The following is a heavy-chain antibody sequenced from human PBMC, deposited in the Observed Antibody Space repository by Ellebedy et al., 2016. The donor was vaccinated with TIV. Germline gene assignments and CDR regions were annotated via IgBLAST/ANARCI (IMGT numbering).Heavy chain of an antibody. J-gene: IGHJ6*02. CDR2: IWYDGSNK. CDR1: GFTFSSYG. CDR3: ARDGLLWFGDLMDV. D-gene: IGHD3-10*01. V-gene: IGHV3-33*01. Sequence: GESLKISCAASGFTFSSYGMHWVRQAPGKGLEWVAVIWYDGSNKYYADSVKGRFTISRDNSKNTLYLQMNSLRAEDTAVYYCARDGLLWFGDLMDVWGQGTTVTVSS.